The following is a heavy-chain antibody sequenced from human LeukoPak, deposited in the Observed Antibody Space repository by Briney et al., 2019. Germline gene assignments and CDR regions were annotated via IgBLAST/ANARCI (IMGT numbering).Heavy chain of an antibody. CDR1: GFTFSSYS. V-gene: IGHV3-21*01. D-gene: IGHD5-12*01. CDR2: ISSSSSYI. Sequence: GGSLRLSCAASGFTFSSYSMNWVRQAPGKGLEWVSSISSSSSYIYYADSVKGRFTISRDNAKNSLYLQMNSLRAEDTAVYYCARDGYRWNGMDVWGQGTTVTVSS. CDR3: ARDGYRWNGMDV. J-gene: IGHJ6*02.